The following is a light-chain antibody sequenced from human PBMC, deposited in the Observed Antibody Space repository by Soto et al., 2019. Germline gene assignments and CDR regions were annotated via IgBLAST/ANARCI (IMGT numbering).Light chain of an antibody. Sequence: DIQMTQSPSSLSASVGDRVTITCQASQDIRKYLNWYQQKPGRAPKLLIYGASNLETGVPSRFSGSGYGTDFIFTISSLQPEDIATYYCHHYDNVPPFTFGPGTKVAIK. CDR1: QDIRKY. CDR3: HHYDNVPPFT. V-gene: IGKV1-33*01. J-gene: IGKJ3*01. CDR2: GAS.